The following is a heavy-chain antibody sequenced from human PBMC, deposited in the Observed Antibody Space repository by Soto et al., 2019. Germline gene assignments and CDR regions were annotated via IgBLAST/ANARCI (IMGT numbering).Heavy chain of an antibody. V-gene: IGHV3-23*01. Sequence: EVQLLESGGGLVQPGVSLRLSCAASGFTFSSYAMSWVRQAPGKGLEWVSTINDSGDYTYYADSVKGRLTIYRDNAKNTLFLLMNSLRAEDTAIYYCGKEPHRSGWSYNCVDPWGQGTLVTVSS. CDR3: GKEPHRSGWSYNCVDP. CDR2: INDSGDYT. D-gene: IGHD6-19*01. J-gene: IGHJ5*02. CDR1: GFTFSSYA.